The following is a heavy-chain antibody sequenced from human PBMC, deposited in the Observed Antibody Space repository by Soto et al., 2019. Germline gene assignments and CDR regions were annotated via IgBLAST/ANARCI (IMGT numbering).Heavy chain of an antibody. CDR3: ARVMLGRITMVRGYYFDY. D-gene: IGHD3-10*01. J-gene: IGHJ4*02. Sequence: GASVKVSCKASGYTFTSYAMHWVRQAPGQRLEWMGWINAGNGNTKYSQKFQGRVTITRDTSASTAYMELSSLRSEDTALYYCARVMLGRITMVRGYYFDYWGQGTLVTVSS. CDR2: INAGNGNT. CDR1: GYTFTSYA. V-gene: IGHV1-3*01.